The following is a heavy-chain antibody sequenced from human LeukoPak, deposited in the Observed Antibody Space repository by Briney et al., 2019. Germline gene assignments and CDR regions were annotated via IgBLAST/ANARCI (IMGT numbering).Heavy chain of an antibody. D-gene: IGHD3-16*01. CDR2: IIDNGYIT. CDR1: GFTFSSYA. CDR3: AKLGGQEVHNYYVAV. V-gene: IGHV3-23*01. J-gene: IGHJ6*03. Sequence: GGSLRLSCAASGFTFSSYAMSWVRQAPGKGLEWVSGIIDNGYITYYANSVRGRFTISRDNSKNTLFLQMNSLRAEDTAVYYCAKLGGQEVHNYYVAVWGKGTTVSVSS.